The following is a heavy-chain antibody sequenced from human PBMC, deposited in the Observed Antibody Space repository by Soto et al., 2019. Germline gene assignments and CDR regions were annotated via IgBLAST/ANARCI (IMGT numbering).Heavy chain of an antibody. CDR3: ARGLDYDFWSGYYFDY. V-gene: IGHV3-53*01. CDR1: GFTVSSNY. D-gene: IGHD3-3*01. Sequence: GGSLRLSCAASGFTVSSNYMSWVRQAPGKGLEWVSVIYSGGSTYYADSVKGRFTISRDNSKNTLYLQMNSLRAEDTAVYYCARGLDYDFWSGYYFDYWGQGTLVTVSS. J-gene: IGHJ4*02. CDR2: IYSGGST.